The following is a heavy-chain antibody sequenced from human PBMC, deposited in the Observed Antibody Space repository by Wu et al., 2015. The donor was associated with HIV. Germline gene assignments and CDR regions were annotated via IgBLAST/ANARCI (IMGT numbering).Heavy chain of an antibody. Sequence: QVQLIQSADEVKKPGASVEVSCKTSGYNFTNFGISWVRQAPGQGLEWMAWISGVRQAPAQGLEWMAWFNSYDESRHYAEKFKDRITVTTNASTSTVYMELRSLEYDDTAIYYCARGRGLDWSDSGSGSRRGQGTLVTVSS. CDR2: ISGVRQAPAQGLEWMAWFNSYDESR. D-gene: IGHD3-3*01. J-gene: IGHJ4*02. V-gene: IGHV1-18*01. CDR1: GYNFTNFG. CDR3: ARGRGLDWSDSGSGSR.